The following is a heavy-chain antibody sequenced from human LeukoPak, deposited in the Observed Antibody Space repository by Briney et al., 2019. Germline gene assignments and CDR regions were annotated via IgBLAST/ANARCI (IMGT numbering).Heavy chain of an antibody. Sequence: GGSLRLSCSASGFPFSSYAMHWVRQAPGKGLEYVSAISDSGGSTYYADSVKGRFTISRDNAKNSLYLQMNSLRAEDTAVYYCAPTGKVTVRIGYWGQGTLVTVSS. D-gene: IGHD2-21*02. CDR3: APTGKVTVRIGY. J-gene: IGHJ4*02. CDR2: ISDSGGST. CDR1: GFPFSSYA. V-gene: IGHV3-64*04.